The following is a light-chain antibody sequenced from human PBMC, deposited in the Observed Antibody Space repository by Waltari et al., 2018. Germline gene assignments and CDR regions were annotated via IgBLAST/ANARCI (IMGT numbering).Light chain of an antibody. J-gene: IGLJ3*02. Sequence: QPVLTQPPSASASLGASVTLTCTLSSGYSNYKVDWYQQRPGKGPRFVMRVGTGGIVGSKGDGIPDRFSVLGSGLDRNLTIKNIQEEDESVYHCGADHGSVSVLWVFGGGTKLTVL. CDR3: GADHGSVSVLWV. CDR1: SGYSNYK. CDR2: VGTGGIVG. V-gene: IGLV9-49*03.